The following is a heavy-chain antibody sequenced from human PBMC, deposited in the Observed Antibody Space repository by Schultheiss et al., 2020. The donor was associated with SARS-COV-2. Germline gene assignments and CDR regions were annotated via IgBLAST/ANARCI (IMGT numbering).Heavy chain of an antibody. Sequence: GGFLRLSCAASGFTFSSYSMNWVRQAPGKGLEWVSSISSSSSYIYYADSVKGRFTISRDNAKNSLYLQMNSLRAEDTAVYYCARVFIDYGDFDAFDIWGQGTMVTVSS. J-gene: IGHJ3*02. D-gene: IGHD4-17*01. CDR2: ISSSSSYI. CDR1: GFTFSSYS. V-gene: IGHV3-21*01. CDR3: ARVFIDYGDFDAFDI.